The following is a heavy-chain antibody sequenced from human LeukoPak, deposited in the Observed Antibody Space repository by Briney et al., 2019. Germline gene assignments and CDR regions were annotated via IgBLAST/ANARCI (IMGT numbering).Heavy chain of an antibody. J-gene: IGHJ4*02. CDR1: GGSISSYY. CDR2: IYYSGST. Sequence: SETLSLTCTVSGGSISSYYWSWIRQPPGKGLEWIGYIYYSGSTNYNPSLKSRVTISVDTSKSQFSLKLSSVSAADTAVYYCARGGAYYDSSGSDYWGQGTLVTVSS. CDR3: ARGGAYYDSSGSDY. D-gene: IGHD3-22*01. V-gene: IGHV4-59*01.